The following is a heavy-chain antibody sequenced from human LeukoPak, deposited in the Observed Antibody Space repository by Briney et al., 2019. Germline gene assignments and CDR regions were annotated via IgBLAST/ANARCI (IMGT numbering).Heavy chain of an antibody. J-gene: IGHJ5*02. D-gene: IGHD3-10*01. CDR2: IYYSGST. CDR1: GGSISSGGYY. CDR3: ARDRFHYGSGIWDWLDP. Sequence: DPSQTLSLTCTVSGGSISSGGYYWSWIRQHPGKGLEWIGYIYYSGSTYYNPSLKSRVTISVDTSKNQFSLKLSSVTAADTAVYYCARDRFHYGSGIWDWLDPWGQGTLVTVSS. V-gene: IGHV4-31*03.